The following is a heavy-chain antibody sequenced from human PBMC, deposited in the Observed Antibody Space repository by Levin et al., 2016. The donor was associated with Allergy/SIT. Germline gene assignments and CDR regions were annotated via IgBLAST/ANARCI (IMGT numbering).Heavy chain of an antibody. CDR3: ARGQISGYDSGYYFDY. Sequence: GGSLRLSCAASGFTFSSYYMNWVRQAPGKGLEWVSTISSSSSYRYFADSVKGRLTISRDNAQNSMYLQMNSLRAEDTAVYYCARGQISGYDSGYYFDYWGQGTLVTVSS. D-gene: IGHD5-12*01. CDR2: ISSSSSYR. V-gene: IGHV3-21*01. J-gene: IGHJ4*02. CDR1: GFTFSSYY.